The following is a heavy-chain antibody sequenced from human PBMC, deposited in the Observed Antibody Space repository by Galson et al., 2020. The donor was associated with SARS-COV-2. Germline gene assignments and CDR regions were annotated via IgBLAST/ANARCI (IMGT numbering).Heavy chain of an antibody. CDR1: GFTFSSYA. CDR3: ASEDILTGSAFDI. Sequence: GESLKISCAASGFTFSSYAMHWVRQAPGQGLEWVAVISYDGSNKYYADSVKGRFTISRDNSKNTLYLQMNSLRAEDTAVYYCASEDILTGSAFDIWGQGTMVTVSS. D-gene: IGHD3-9*01. CDR2: ISYDGSNK. J-gene: IGHJ3*02. V-gene: IGHV3-30*04.